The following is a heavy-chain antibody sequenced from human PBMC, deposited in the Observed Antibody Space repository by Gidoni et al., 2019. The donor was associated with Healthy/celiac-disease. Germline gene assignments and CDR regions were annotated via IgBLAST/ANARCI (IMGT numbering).Heavy chain of an antibody. J-gene: IGHJ6*02. V-gene: IGHV3-23*04. D-gene: IGHD2-2*01. CDR2: ISGSGGST. CDR1: GFTFSSYA. CDR3: AKEGVVVPAAIYYYGMDV. Sequence: EVQLVESGGGLVQPGGSLRLSCAASGFTFSSYALGWVRQAPGKGLEWVSAISGSGGSTYYADSVKGRFTISRDNSKNTLYLQMNSLRAEDTAVYYCAKEGVVVPAAIYYYGMDVWGQGTTVTVSS.